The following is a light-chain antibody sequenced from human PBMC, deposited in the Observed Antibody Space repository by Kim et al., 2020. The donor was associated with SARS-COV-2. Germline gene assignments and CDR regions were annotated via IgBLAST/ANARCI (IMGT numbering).Light chain of an antibody. Sequence: QSALTQPASVSGSPGQSITISCTGTSSDVGGYNYVSWYQQHPGKAPKLMIYDVSNRPSGVSNRFSGSKSGNTASLTISGLQAEDEADYYCSSYNSSSTKVFGRGTKVTVL. J-gene: IGLJ1*01. CDR1: SSDVGGYNY. V-gene: IGLV2-14*03. CDR2: DVS. CDR3: SSYNSSSTKV.